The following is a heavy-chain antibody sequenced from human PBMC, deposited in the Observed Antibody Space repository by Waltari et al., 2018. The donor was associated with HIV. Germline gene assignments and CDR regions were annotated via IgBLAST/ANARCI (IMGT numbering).Heavy chain of an antibody. CDR1: GGTFSSYA. CDR3: AGFGRPSSGRRAFDI. J-gene: IGHJ3*02. CDR2: IIPIFGTA. V-gene: IGHV1-69*01. D-gene: IGHD3-22*01. Sequence: QVQLVQSGAEVKKPGSSVKVSCKASGGTFSSYAISWVRKPRGQGLEWMGGIIPIFGTANYAQKFQGRVTITADESTSTAYMELSSLRSEDTAVYYCAGFGRPSSGRRAFDIWGQGTMVTVSS.